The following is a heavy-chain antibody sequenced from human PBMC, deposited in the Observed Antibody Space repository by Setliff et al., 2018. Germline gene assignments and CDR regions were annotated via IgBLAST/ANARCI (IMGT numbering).Heavy chain of an antibody. Sequence: KASETLSLTCSVSGGSISSYFWNWVRQPAGKGLEWIGRIYSNENTNYNPSLKSRVTMSIDTSKNQLSLKLSSVTAADTAVYYCRLWSHSYHNDYWGQGTLVTVSS. CDR3: RLWSHSYHNDY. D-gene: IGHD3-16*02. CDR2: IYSNENT. CDR1: GGSISSYF. J-gene: IGHJ4*02. V-gene: IGHV4-4*07.